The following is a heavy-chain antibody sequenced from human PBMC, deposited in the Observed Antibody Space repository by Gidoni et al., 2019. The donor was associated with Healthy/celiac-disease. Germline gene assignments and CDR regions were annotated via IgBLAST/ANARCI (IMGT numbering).Heavy chain of an antibody. D-gene: IGHD3-3*01. J-gene: IGHJ6*02. CDR1: GGSVSRYY. CDR3: ARDLLFGVAPVNYYGMDV. Sequence: QEQLQESGPGLVKPSETLSLTCTVSGGSVSRYYWSWIRQPPGKGLEWIGYIYYSGSTNYNPSLKSRVTISVDTSKNQFSLKLSSVTAADTAVYYCARDLLFGVAPVNYYGMDVWGQGTTVTVSS. V-gene: IGHV4-59*02. CDR2: IYYSGST.